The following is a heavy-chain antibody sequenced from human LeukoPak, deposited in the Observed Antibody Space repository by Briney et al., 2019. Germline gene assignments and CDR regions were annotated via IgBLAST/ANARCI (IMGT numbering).Heavy chain of an antibody. Sequence: GGSLRLSCAASGFTFSSYWMQWVRQAPGKGLVWVSRIKNDGSVTNYADSVKGRYTISRDNAKNTLYLQTNSLRAEDTAVYYCARYNAAAGDYWGQGTLVTVSS. D-gene: IGHD6-13*01. CDR1: GFTFSSYW. CDR2: IKNDGSVT. CDR3: ARYNAAAGDY. V-gene: IGHV3-74*01. J-gene: IGHJ4*02.